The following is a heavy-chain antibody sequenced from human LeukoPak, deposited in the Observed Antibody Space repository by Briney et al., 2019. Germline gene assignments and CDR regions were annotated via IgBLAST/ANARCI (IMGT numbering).Heavy chain of an antibody. D-gene: IGHD3-10*01. V-gene: IGHV4-59*01. J-gene: IGHJ5*02. Sequence: NPSETLSLTCTGSGGSISSYYWSWIRQPPGKGLEWIGYIYYSGSTNYKPSLKSRVTISVDTSKNQFSLKLSSVTAADTAVYYCARGGYYGSGNDFRFDPWGQGTLVTVSS. CDR2: IYYSGST. CDR1: GGSISSYY. CDR3: ARGGYYGSGNDFRFDP.